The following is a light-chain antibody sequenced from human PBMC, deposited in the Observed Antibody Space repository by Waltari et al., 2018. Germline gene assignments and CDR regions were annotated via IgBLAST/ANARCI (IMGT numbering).Light chain of an antibody. CDR2: HHS. CDR3: QSWVSRTVV. Sequence: SYELTQPPPVSLSPAHPATIPCSRDRVADTYFAWYQQRPGQSPVWVIFHHSQRPSGCPERFGGSTSGNTATLSIREAQTMDEADYYCQSWVSRTVVFGGGTKLTVL. J-gene: IGLJ2*01. V-gene: IGLV3-1*01. CDR1: RVADTY.